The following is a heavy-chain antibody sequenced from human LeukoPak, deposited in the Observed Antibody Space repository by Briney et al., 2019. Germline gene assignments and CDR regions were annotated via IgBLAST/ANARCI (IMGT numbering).Heavy chain of an antibody. J-gene: IGHJ4*02. D-gene: IGHD3-10*01. Sequence: GGSLRLSCAASGFTFSSYAMSWVRQAPGKGLEWVPGITDNGGSTYYADSVKGRFTISRDDSKKTLYLQMNSLRAEDTAVYYCAKDLGFGELNRYDYWGQGTLVTVSS. CDR1: GFTFSSYA. CDR3: AKDLGFGELNRYDY. CDR2: ITDNGGST. V-gene: IGHV3-23*01.